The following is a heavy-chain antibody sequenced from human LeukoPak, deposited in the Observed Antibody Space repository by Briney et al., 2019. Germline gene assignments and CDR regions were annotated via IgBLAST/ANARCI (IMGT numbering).Heavy chain of an antibody. Sequence: PSETLSLTCIVSGGSISSSSHYWGWIRQPPGKGLEWIGTIYYSGSTYFNPSLKSRVTISVDTSKNQFSLNLTSVTAADTALYFCAGHGDYYYMDVWGKGTTVTVSS. CDR2: IYYSGST. J-gene: IGHJ6*03. CDR3: AGHGDYYYMDV. D-gene: IGHD3-3*01. V-gene: IGHV4-39*01. CDR1: GGSISSSSHY.